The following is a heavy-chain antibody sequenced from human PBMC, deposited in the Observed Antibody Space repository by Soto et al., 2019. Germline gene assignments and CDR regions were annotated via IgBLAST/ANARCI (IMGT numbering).Heavy chain of an antibody. Sequence: VQVVESGGGVVQPGRSLRLSCAASGFTFSSFGMHWVRQAPGKGLEWVSLIWYDGSKKSYGDSVKGRFTISRDNSRNTVYLQINSLRADDTAVYYCARDASYYSLWSGYYPSRNGMDVWGQGTTVTVSS. J-gene: IGHJ6*02. D-gene: IGHD3-3*01. CDR1: GFTFSSFG. CDR2: IWYDGSKK. V-gene: IGHV3-33*01. CDR3: ARDASYYSLWSGYYPSRNGMDV.